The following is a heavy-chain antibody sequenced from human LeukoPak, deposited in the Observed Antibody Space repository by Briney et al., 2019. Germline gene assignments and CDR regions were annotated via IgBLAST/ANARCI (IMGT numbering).Heavy chain of an antibody. CDR2: ISGSGGST. CDR3: AKGNGSYYFSDWFDP. Sequence: PGGSLRLSYAASGFTFSSYAMSWVRQAPGKGLEWVSAISGSGGSTYYADSVKGRFTISRDNSKNTLYLQMNSLRAEDTAVYYCAKGNGSYYFSDWFDPWGQGTLVTVSS. J-gene: IGHJ5*02. V-gene: IGHV3-23*01. CDR1: GFTFSSYA. D-gene: IGHD1-26*01.